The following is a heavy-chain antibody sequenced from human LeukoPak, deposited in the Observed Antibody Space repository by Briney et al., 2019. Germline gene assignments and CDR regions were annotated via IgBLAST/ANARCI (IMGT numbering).Heavy chain of an antibody. Sequence: GGSLRLSCAASGFTFSSYSMNWVRQAPGKGLEWVANIKQDGSEKYYVDSVKGRFTISRDNAKNSLYLQMNSLRAEDTAVYYCARDESGSPDYWGQGTLVTVSS. J-gene: IGHJ4*02. D-gene: IGHD1-26*01. CDR3: ARDESGSPDY. CDR1: GFTFSSYS. V-gene: IGHV3-7*01. CDR2: IKQDGSEK.